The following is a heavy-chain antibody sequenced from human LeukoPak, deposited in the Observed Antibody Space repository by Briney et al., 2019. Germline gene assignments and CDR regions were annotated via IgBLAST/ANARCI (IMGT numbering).Heavy chain of an antibody. D-gene: IGHD1-26*01. J-gene: IGHJ4*02. CDR1: GGSISSSSYY. CDR2: IYYSGST. V-gene: IGHV4-39*01. CDR3: ARHVLAANYFDS. Sequence: TSETLSLTCTVSGGSISSSSYYWGWIRQPPGKGLEWIGSIYYSGSTYYNPSLKSRVTISVDTSKNQFSLKLSSVTATDTAVYYCARHVLAANYFDSWGQGTLVTVSS.